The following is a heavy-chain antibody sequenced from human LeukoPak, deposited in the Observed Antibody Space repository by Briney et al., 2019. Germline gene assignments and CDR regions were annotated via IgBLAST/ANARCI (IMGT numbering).Heavy chain of an antibody. V-gene: IGHV4-30-4*01. J-gene: IGHJ4*02. Sequence: SETLSLTCTVSGGSISSGDYYWSWIRQPPGTGLEWIGYIYYSGSTYYNPSLKSRVTISVDTSKNQFSLKLSSVTAADTAVYYCARTLSHSGSYPFDYWGQGTLVTVSS. CDR1: GGSISSGDYY. D-gene: IGHD3-10*01. CDR2: IYYSGST. CDR3: ARTLSHSGSYPFDY.